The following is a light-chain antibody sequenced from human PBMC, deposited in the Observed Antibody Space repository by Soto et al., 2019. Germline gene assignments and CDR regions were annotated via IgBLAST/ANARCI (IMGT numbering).Light chain of an antibody. CDR2: EES. J-gene: IGKJ4*01. V-gene: IGKV1-9*01. Sequence: DIDLTQSPSFLSPSVGDRVTITCRPSQAVPNNMAWYQQKPGKPPKLLIYEESTLHSGVPSRFSGRKSGTQFTLTIDSLQPEDFATYYCQQVKTYPRTFGGGTKVDIK. CDR3: QQVKTYPRT. CDR1: QAVPNN.